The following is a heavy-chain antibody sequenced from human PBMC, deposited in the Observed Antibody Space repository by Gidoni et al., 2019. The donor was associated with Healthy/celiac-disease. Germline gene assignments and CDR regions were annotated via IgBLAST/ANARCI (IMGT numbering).Heavy chain of an antibody. J-gene: IGHJ6*02. CDR3: ARGRKQQLARAYYYYGMDV. CDR1: GGSFSGYY. D-gene: IGHD6-13*01. Sequence: QVQLQQWGAGLLKPSETLSLTCAVYGGSFSGYYGSWIRQPPGKGLEWIGEINHSGSTNYNPSLKSRVTISVDTSKNQFSLKLSSVTAADTAVYYCARGRKQQLARAYYYYGMDVWGQGTTVTVSS. V-gene: IGHV4-34*01. CDR2: INHSGST.